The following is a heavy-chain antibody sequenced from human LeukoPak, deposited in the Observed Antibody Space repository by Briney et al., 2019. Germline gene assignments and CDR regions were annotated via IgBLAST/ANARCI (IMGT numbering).Heavy chain of an antibody. CDR1: GGSISSYY. J-gene: IGHJ3*02. Sequence: SGTLSLTCTVSGGSISSYYWSWIRQPAGKGLEWIGRIYTSGSTNYNPSLKSRVTMSVDTSKNQFSLKLSSVTAADTAVYYCASYPRVVIVSADDAFDIWGQGTMVTVSS. V-gene: IGHV4-4*07. D-gene: IGHD3-16*02. CDR2: IYTSGST. CDR3: ASYPRVVIVSADDAFDI.